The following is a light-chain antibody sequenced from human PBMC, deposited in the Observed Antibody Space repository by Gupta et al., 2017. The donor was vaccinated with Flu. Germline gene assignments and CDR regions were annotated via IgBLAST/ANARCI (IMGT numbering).Light chain of an antibody. CDR2: DDR. J-gene: IGLJ2*01. Sequence: IGGKSVYWYHQRPGPAPDLFVYDDRDRHSGGPARFSGSTSGTTATLPISSVAAGEEADYYCQVFEASSDNSVVFGGGTKLTVL. V-gene: IGLV3-21*02. CDR3: QVFEASSDNSVV. CDR1: IGGKS.